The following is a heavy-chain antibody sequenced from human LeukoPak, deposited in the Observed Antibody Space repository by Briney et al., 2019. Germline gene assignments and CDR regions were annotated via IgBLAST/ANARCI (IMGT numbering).Heavy chain of an antibody. CDR3: ASYYYDSSGYHH. D-gene: IGHD3-22*01. CDR1: GYSFTSYW. Sequence: GESRQISCKGSGYSFTSYWISWVRQMPGKGLEWMGRIDPSDSYTNYSPSFQGHVTISADKSISTAYLQWSSLKASDTAMYYCASYYYDSSGYHHWGQGTLVTVSS. J-gene: IGHJ5*02. V-gene: IGHV5-10-1*01. CDR2: IDPSDSYT.